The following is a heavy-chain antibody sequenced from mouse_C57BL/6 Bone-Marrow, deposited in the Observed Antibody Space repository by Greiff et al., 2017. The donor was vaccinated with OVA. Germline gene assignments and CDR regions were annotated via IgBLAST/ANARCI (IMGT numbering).Heavy chain of an antibody. V-gene: IGHV1-81*01. CDR3: ALYYYGYAMDY. J-gene: IGHJ4*01. Sequence: QVQLKESGAELARPGASVKLSCKASGYTFTSYGISWVKQRTGQGLEWIGEIYPRSGNTYYNEKFKGKATLTADKSSSTAYMELRSLTSEDSVVYFCALYYYGYAMDYWGQGTSVTVSS. CDR1: GYTFTSYG. CDR2: IYPRSGNT. D-gene: IGHD1-1*01.